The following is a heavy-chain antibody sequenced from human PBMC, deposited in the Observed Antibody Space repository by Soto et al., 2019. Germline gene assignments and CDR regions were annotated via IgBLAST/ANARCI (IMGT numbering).Heavy chain of an antibody. D-gene: IGHD4-4*01. CDR2: IIPIIGII. CDR3: AGDPDSHYNDSHASSYP. J-gene: IGHJ5*02. CDR1: GGTFSTYT. V-gene: IGHV1-69*08. Sequence: QVQLVQSGADVKKPGSSVKVSCKASGGTFSTYTITWVRQAPGQGLEWMGRIIPIIGIINYAPKFQGRVTIGPDKFTGQAKMALTGLRSDDTAVYYCAGDPDSHYNDSHASSYPWGQGTLVTVSS.